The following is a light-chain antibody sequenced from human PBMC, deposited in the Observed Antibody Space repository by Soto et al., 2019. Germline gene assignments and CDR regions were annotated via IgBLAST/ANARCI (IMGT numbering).Light chain of an antibody. CDR2: KAS. Sequence: DIRMTQSPSTLSASVGDRVTITCRASQSISSWLACYQQKPGKAPKLLLYKASSLESGVPSRFSGSGSGTEFTVTFSSLQPDDFATEYCQQYNSYSGTFGQRTEVESK. J-gene: IGKJ1*01. CDR3: QQYNSYSGT. V-gene: IGKV1-5*03. CDR1: QSISSW.